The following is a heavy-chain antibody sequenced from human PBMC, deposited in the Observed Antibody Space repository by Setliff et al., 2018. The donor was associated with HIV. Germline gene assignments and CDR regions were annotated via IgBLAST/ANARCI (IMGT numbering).Heavy chain of an antibody. CDR3: AVDPTSDNSWGYFDR. D-gene: IGHD2-2*01. J-gene: IGHJ4*02. CDR2: IYTRGRT. Sequence: ASETLSLTCTVSGGSIGSGSAYWSWIRQPAGKGLEWIGRIYTRGRTLYNPSLTSRVTISLDTSRRQLSLKLRSVTAADTAVYYCAVDPTSDNSWGYFDRWGQGTLVTVSS. CDR1: GGSIGSGSAY. V-gene: IGHV4-61*02.